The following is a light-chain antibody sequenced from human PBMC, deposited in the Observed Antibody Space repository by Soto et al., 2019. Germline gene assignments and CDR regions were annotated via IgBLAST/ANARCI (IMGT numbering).Light chain of an antibody. V-gene: IGKV4-1*01. CDR2: WAS. J-gene: IGKJ4*01. Sequence: DIVMTQSPDSLAVSLGERATINCKSSQTVLVSSNNQNFLAWFQQKPGQPPKLLIYWASTRESGVPDRFSGSGSGTDFTLTMTCLQPEDVAVYYCQQYYSAPLTFGGGTKVEIK. CDR3: QQYYSAPLT. CDR1: QTVLVSSNNQNF.